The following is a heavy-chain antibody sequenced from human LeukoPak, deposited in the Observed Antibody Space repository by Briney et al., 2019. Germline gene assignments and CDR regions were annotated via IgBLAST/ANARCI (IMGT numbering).Heavy chain of an antibody. CDR3: ARDPSYYDYVWGSYRFYGMDV. V-gene: IGHV4-4*07. Sequence: KASETLSLTCTVSGGSISSYYWSWIRQPAGKGLEWIGRIYTSGSTNYNPSLKSRVTMSVDTSKNQFSLKLSSVTAADTAVYYCARDPSYYDYVWGSYRFYGMDVWGQGTTVTVSS. CDR2: IYTSGST. J-gene: IGHJ6*02. CDR1: GGSISSYY. D-gene: IGHD3-16*02.